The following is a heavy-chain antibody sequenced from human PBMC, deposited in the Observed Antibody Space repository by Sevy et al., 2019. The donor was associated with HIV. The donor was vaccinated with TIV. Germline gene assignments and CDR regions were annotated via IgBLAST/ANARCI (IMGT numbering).Heavy chain of an antibody. CDR1: GFTFSAYD. V-gene: IGHV3-30*18. D-gene: IGHD3-16*01. Sequence: GGSLRLSCAASGFTFSAYDMHWVRQAPGKGLEWVAIISSDGSYRYYADSVRGRFSMSKDNSKNTMYLQISALSIRDTAVYYCAKNRPPGGSYFSRHAMDVWGRGTTVTVSS. J-gene: IGHJ6*02. CDR3: AKNRPPGGSYFSRHAMDV. CDR2: ISSDGSYR.